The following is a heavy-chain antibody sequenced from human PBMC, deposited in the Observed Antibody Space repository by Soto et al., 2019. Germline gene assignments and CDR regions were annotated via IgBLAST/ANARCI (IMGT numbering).Heavy chain of an antibody. CDR3: AKEYSSVWSHWYFDL. V-gene: IGHV3-30*18. D-gene: IGHD6-19*01. Sequence: QVQLVEAGGGVVQPGRSLRLSCAGSGFDFNNYCIQCVRQAPGTGLEWVAVVSHDGTAKIYADPVKGRFTISRDGSENMVYLQMDSLRVEDTAVYYCAKEYSSVWSHWYFDLWGRGTLVTVSS. CDR2: VSHDGTAK. CDR1: GFDFNNYC. J-gene: IGHJ2*01.